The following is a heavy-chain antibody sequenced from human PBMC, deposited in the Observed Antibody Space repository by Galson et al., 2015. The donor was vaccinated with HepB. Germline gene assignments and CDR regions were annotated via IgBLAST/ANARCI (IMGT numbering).Heavy chain of an antibody. D-gene: IGHD6-19*01. Sequence: SLRLSCAASGFTFSSYAMHWVRQTPGKGLEYVSAISSNGGSTYYADSVKGRFTISRDNSKNTLYLQMSSLRAEDTAVYYCVKDRIDRYSSGWYNPDYWGQGTLVTVSS. CDR2: ISSNGGST. V-gene: IGHV3-64D*06. J-gene: IGHJ4*02. CDR1: GFTFSSYA. CDR3: VKDRIDRYSSGWYNPDY.